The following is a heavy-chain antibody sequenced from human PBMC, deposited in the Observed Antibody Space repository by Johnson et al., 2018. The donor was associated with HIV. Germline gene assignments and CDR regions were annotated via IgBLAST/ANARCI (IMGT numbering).Heavy chain of an antibody. J-gene: IGHJ3*02. D-gene: IGHD3-3*01. CDR2: IKEDGSEK. CDR3: ARDPLAYDNFWSGSLHAFDI. Sequence: VQLVESGGGVVRPGGSLRLSCAASGFTFSSHWMNWVRQAPGKGLEWVANIKEDGSEKKYVDYVKGRFTISRDNAKNSLYLQMNSLRGEDTAVYYCARDPLAYDNFWSGSLHAFDIWGQGTMVTVSS. V-gene: IGHV3-7*01. CDR1: GFTFSSHW.